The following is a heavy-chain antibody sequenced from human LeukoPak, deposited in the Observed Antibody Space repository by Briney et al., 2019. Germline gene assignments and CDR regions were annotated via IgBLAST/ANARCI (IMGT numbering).Heavy chain of an antibody. J-gene: IGHJ6*04. CDR3: ARDQCTSTSCYALYGMDV. CDR1: GGSVSSGSYY. CDR2: IYYSGNT. V-gene: IGHV4-61*01. D-gene: IGHD2-2*01. Sequence: SETLSLNCTVSGGSVSSGSYYWSWIRQPPGKGLEWIGYIYYSGNTNYNPSLKSRVTISVDTSKNQFSLKLSSVTAADTAVYYCARDQCTSTSCYALYGMDVWGKGTTVTVSS.